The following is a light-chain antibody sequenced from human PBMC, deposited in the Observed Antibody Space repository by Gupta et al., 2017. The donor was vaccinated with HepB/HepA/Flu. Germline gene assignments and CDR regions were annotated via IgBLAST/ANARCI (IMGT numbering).Light chain of an antibody. Sequence: QMTQSPSTLSASIGDRVTITCRASQSIRTWLAWYQQKPGKTPKLLIYKASFLESGVPSRFSGGGSGTEFTLTISSLQPDDFATYYGQQYNSYWYSFGQGTKLEIK. CDR3: QQYNSYWYS. CDR2: KAS. V-gene: IGKV1-5*03. J-gene: IGKJ2*03. CDR1: QSIRTW.